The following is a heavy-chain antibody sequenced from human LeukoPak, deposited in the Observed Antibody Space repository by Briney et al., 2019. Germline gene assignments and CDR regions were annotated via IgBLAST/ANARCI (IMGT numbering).Heavy chain of an antibody. CDR1: GFTFGDYA. V-gene: IGHV3-23*01. D-gene: IGHD3-16*01. J-gene: IGHJ4*02. Sequence: PGGSLRLSCTTSGFTFGDYAMSWVRQAPGKGLEWVSAISGSGGSTYYADSVKGRFTISRDNSKNTLYLQMNSLRAEDTAVYYCAKPTRGSFNIYYFDYWGQGTLVTVSS. CDR3: AKPTRGSFNIYYFDY. CDR2: ISGSGGST.